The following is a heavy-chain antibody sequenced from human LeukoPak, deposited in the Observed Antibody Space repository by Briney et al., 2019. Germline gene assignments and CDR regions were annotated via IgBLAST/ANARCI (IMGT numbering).Heavy chain of an antibody. CDR2: IYTSGST. Sequence: SETLSLTFTVSGGSISSYYWSWIRQPPGKGLGWIGYIYTSGSTNYNPSLKSRVTISVDTSKNQFSLKLSSVTAADTAVYYCARGDYYDSSGYYSYWGQGTLVTVSS. CDR3: ARGDYYDSSGYYSY. CDR1: GGSISSYY. J-gene: IGHJ4*02. V-gene: IGHV4-4*09. D-gene: IGHD3-22*01.